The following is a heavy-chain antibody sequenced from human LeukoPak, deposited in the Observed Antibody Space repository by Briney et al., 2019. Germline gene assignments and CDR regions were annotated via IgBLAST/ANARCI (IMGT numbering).Heavy chain of an antibody. D-gene: IGHD5-12*01. CDR1: GYTFTSYD. J-gene: IGHJ4*02. Sequence: ASVTVSFKASGYTFTSYDINWVRQATGQGLEWMGWMNPNSGNTGYAQKFQGRVTMTRNTSISTAYMELSSLRSEDTAVYYCARFTEMATITGYDYWGQGTLVTVSS. CDR2: MNPNSGNT. V-gene: IGHV1-8*01. CDR3: ARFTEMATITGYDY.